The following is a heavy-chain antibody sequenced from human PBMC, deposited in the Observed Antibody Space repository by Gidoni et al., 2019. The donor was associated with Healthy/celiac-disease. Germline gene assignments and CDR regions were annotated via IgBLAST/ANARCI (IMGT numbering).Heavy chain of an antibody. D-gene: IGHD4-17*01. CDR3: ARLNGDPFN. V-gene: IGHV1-69*02. Sequence: QVQLVQSGAEVKKPGSSVKVPCKASGGTFSSYTISWVRQAPGQEREWMGRIIPILGIANYAQKFQGRVTITADKSTSTAYMELSSLRSEDTAVYYCARLNGDPFNWGQGTLVTVSS. J-gene: IGHJ4*02. CDR2: IIPILGIA. CDR1: GGTFSSYT.